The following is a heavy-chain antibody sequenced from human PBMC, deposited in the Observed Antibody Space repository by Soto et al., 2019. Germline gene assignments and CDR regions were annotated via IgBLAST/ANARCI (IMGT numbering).Heavy chain of an antibody. CDR1: GYPVTDHF. V-gene: IGHV1-2*02. J-gene: IGHJ6*01. CDR3: ARDRQGFETFDGLAA. Sequence: VASAKVSSKISGYPVTDHFLHWARQAPGQGPEWVGWIKPSSGGTHYGQKFRGRVTFTIDAATYTAYMALSRLTFDDAGVYFCARDRQGFETFDGLAAWGRGTTVTVSS. CDR2: IKPSSGGT.